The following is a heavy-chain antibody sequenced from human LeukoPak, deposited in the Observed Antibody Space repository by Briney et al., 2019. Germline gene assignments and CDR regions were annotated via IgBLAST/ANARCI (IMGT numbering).Heavy chain of an antibody. Sequence: GGSLRLSCAASGFIFSSYWMHWVRQAPGKGLVWVSRINSDGSSTSYADSVKGRFTISRDNAKNTLYLQMNSLRAEDTAVYYCGRGDDVVEVAAAFDYWGQGTLVTVSS. J-gene: IGHJ4*02. D-gene: IGHD2-15*01. V-gene: IGHV3-74*01. CDR3: GRGDDVVEVAAAFDY. CDR2: INSDGSST. CDR1: GFIFSSYW.